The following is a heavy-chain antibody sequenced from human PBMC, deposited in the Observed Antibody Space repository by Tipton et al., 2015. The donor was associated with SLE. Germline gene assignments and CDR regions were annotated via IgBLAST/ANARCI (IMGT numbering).Heavy chain of an antibody. D-gene: IGHD3-22*01. CDR1: GYSISSGYY. V-gene: IGHV4-38-2*02. CDR2: FHHKGSS. J-gene: IGHJ3*01. CDR3: ARDTDRGSSAYAGAFDF. Sequence: TLSLTCSVTGYSISSGYYWGWIRQPPGRGLEWIGSFHHKGSSYYSPSLGSRVTISGDTSRNQFSLTLSSVTAADTAVYYCARDTDRGSSAYAGAFDFWGQGTMVTVSS.